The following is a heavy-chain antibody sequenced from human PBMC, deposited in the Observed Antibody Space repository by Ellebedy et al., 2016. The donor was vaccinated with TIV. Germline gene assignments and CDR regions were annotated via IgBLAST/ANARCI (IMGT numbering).Heavy chain of an antibody. J-gene: IGHJ4*02. Sequence: AASVKVSCKASGGTFSNYAINWVRQAPGQGLEWMGGIIPMVGIAKYAQKFQGRVTITADKSTRTAYMELSSLRSEDTAIYYCARVRDQYDDYFDYWGQGTLVTVSS. V-gene: IGHV1-69*10. CDR1: GGTFSNYA. D-gene: IGHD3-10*01. CDR2: IIPMVGIA. CDR3: ARVRDQYDDYFDY.